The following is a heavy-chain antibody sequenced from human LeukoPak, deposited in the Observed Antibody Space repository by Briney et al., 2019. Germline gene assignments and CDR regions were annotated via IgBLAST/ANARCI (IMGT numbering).Heavy chain of an antibody. CDR2: IIANGGRA. J-gene: IGHJ4*02. D-gene: IGHD3-22*01. CDR1: GFTFSNYA. Sequence: GGSLRLSCAASGFTFSNYAMSWVRQAPGKGLEWVSSIIANGGRAYYADSVKGRFTIPRDNSKHTLYLQMNSLGADDTAVYYCAKVPYYYDSSGYIYFDYWGQGTLVTVSS. V-gene: IGHV3-23*01. CDR3: AKVPYYYDSSGYIYFDY.